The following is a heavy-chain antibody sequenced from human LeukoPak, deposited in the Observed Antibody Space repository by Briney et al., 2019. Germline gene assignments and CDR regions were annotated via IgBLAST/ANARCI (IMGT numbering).Heavy chain of an antibody. Sequence: SETLSLTCTVSGGSISSYYWGWIRQAPGKGLEWIGYIYYSGSTNYNPSLKSRVTISVDTSKNQFSLKLSSVTAADTAVYYCARHYGGTYYYDSRGYFDYWGQGTLVTVSS. CDR1: GGSISSYY. CDR2: IYYSGST. D-gene: IGHD3-22*01. V-gene: IGHV4-59*08. CDR3: ARHYGGTYYYDSRGYFDY. J-gene: IGHJ4*02.